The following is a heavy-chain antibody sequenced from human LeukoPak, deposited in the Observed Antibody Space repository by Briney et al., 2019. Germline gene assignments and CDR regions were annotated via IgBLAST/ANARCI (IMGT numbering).Heavy chain of an antibody. D-gene: IGHD2-15*01. J-gene: IGHJ4*02. CDR3: ARDKHNPSCTGGRCYSYYFDS. V-gene: IGHV4-59*01. CDR1: GGSISSSY. Sequence: PSETLSLTCSVSGGSISSSYWTWIRQAPGKGLECIGYISKGGSTNYNPSLKSRVTISVDTSKNHVSLNLTSVTAADTAVYYCARDKHNPSCTGGRCYSYYFDSWGQGTAVTVSS. CDR2: ISKGGST.